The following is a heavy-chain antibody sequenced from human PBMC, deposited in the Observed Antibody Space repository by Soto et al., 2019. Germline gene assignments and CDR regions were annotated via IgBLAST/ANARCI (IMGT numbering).Heavy chain of an antibody. Sequence: PSETLSLTCAVYGGSFSGYYWSWIRQPPGKGLEWIGEINHSGSTNYNPSLKSRVTISVDTSKNQFSLKLSSVTAADTAVYYCARVYCSGGSCYTKNRSPFDPWGQGTLVTVSS. J-gene: IGHJ5*02. CDR2: INHSGST. V-gene: IGHV4-34*01. CDR3: ARVYCSGGSCYTKNRSPFDP. CDR1: GGSFSGYY. D-gene: IGHD2-15*01.